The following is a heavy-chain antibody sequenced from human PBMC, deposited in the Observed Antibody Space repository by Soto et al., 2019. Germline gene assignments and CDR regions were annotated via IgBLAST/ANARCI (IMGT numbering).Heavy chain of an antibody. CDR3: ARGGGLKQQLVGY. J-gene: IGHJ4*02. V-gene: IGHV4-34*01. CDR2: INHSGST. CDR1: GGSFSGYY. D-gene: IGHD6-13*01. Sequence: SETLSLTCAVYGGSFSGYYWSWIRQPPGKGLEWIGEINHSGSTNYNPSLKSRVTISVDTSKNQFSLKLSSVTAADTAVYYCARGGGLKQQLVGYWGQGTLVTVSS.